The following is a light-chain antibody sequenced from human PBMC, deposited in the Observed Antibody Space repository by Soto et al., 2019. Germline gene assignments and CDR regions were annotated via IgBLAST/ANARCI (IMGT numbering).Light chain of an antibody. CDR2: GAS. CDR3: QQYHKWPLT. J-gene: IGKJ4*01. CDR1: QSVSNN. Sequence: LVLTQSPGTLSLSPGERATLSCSASQSVSNNYLAWYQQKPGQAPRLLIYGASNRATGIPARFSGSGSGTDFTLTISSLQSEDFAVYYCQQYHKWPLTFGGGTKVDIK. V-gene: IGKV3D-15*01.